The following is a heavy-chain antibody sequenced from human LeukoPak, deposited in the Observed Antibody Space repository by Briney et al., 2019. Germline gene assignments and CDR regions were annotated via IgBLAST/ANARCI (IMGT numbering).Heavy chain of an antibody. CDR3: ARSLWPEDY. J-gene: IGHJ4*02. Sequence: GGSLRLSCAASGFAFSSYWASWVRQAPGRGLEWVANIDQDGSSHNYVDSVRGRFTISRDNAKNSVYLQMSSLRAEDTAVYYCARSLWPEDYWGPGILVTVSS. V-gene: IGHV3-7*01. D-gene: IGHD3-10*01. CDR1: GFAFSSYW. CDR2: IDQDGSSH.